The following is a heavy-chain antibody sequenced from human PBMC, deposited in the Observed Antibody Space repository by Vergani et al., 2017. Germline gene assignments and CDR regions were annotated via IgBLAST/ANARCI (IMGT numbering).Heavy chain of an antibody. J-gene: IGHJ4*02. Sequence: EVQLVQSGAEVKKPGESLKISCQISGYSFTNYWIGSVRQMPGKGLEWMGIIHPADSDTRYSPSFQGQVTISVAKSISTAYLQRSSLRASDSAMYYCARLYGRDSSGSKYFDYWGQGTLVTVSS. CDR3: ARLYGRDSSGSKYFDY. CDR1: GYSFTNYW. CDR2: IHPADSDT. V-gene: IGHV5-51*01. D-gene: IGHD3-22*01.